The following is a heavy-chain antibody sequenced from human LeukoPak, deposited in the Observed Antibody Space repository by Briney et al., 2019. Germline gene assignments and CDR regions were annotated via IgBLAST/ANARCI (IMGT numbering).Heavy chain of an antibody. V-gene: IGHV3-30*03. J-gene: IGHJ4*02. CDR3: AREAGWSEGGGEHRDFDY. CDR2: ISYDGSNK. D-gene: IGHD3-3*01. CDR1: GFTFSSCG. Sequence: GGSLRLSCAASGFTFSSCGMHWVRQAPGKGLEWVAVISYDGSNKYYADSVKGQFTISRDNSKNTLYLQMNSLRAEDTAVYYCAREAGWSEGGGEHRDFDYWGQGTLVTVSS.